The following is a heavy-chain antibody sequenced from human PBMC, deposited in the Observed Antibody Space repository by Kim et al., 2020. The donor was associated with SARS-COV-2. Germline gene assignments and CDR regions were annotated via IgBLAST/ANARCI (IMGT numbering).Heavy chain of an antibody. CDR3: AKPSTYYYDSGGTDFDY. D-gene: IGHD3-22*01. Sequence: VKGRFTSSRDNSKNTLYLQMNSLRAEDTAVYYCAKPSTYYYDSGGTDFDYWGQGTLVTVSS. V-gene: IGHV3-23*01. J-gene: IGHJ4*02.